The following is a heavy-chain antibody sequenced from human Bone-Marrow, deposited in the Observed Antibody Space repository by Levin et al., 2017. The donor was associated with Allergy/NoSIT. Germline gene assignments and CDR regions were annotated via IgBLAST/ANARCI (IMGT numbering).Heavy chain of an antibody. Sequence: SETLSLTCTVSGGSISSSSYYWGWIRQPPGKGLEWIGSIYYSGSTYYNPSLKSRVTISVDTSKNQFSLKLSSVTAADTAVYYCARDHMVRGVFDYWGQGTLVTVSS. J-gene: IGHJ4*02. CDR1: GGSISSSSYY. D-gene: IGHD3-10*01. CDR3: ARDHMVRGVFDY. V-gene: IGHV4-39*07. CDR2: IYYSGST.